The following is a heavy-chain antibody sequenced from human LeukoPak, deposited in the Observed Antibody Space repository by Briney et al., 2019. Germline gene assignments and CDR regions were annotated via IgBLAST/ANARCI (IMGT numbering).Heavy chain of an antibody. J-gene: IGHJ4*02. D-gene: IGHD2-15*01. V-gene: IGHV1-69*04. CDR3: ARASNVGYCSGGSCVDY. CDR2: IIPILGIA. Sequence: SVKVSCKASLGTFSRYAISGVRQAPGQEGAWMGRIIPILGIANNAQKFQGRVTITADKSTSTAYMELSSLRSEDTAVYYCARASNVGYCSGGSCVDYWGQGTLVTVSS. CDR1: LGTFSRYA.